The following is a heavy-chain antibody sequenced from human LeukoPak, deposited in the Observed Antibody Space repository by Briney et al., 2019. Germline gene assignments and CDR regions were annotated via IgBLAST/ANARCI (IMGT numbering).Heavy chain of an antibody. J-gene: IGHJ4*02. D-gene: IGHD2-15*01. Sequence: GGSLGLSCAASGFIFSADWMTWVRQAPGKGLEWVAIIKPDGSDKNYLDSVKGRFTISRDNAKNSLYLQMNSLRAEDTAVYYCARSLGYCSGGSCFPLDYWGQGTLVTVSS. CDR3: ARSLGYCSGGSCFPLDY. CDR2: IKPDGSDK. V-gene: IGHV3-7*04. CDR1: GFIFSADW.